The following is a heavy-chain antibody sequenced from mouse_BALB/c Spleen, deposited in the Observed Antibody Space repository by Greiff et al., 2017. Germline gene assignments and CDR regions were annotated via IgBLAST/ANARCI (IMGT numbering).Heavy chain of an antibody. CDR1: GFTFSSYT. J-gene: IGHJ4*01. CDR2: ISSGGSYT. D-gene: IGHD4-1*01. CDR3: TRAWGYAMDY. Sequence: EVMLVESGGGLVKPGGSLKLSCAASGFTFSSYTMSWVRQTPEKRLEWVATISSGGSYTYYPDSVKGRFTISRDNAKNTLYLQMSSLKSEDTAMYYCTRAWGYAMDYWGQGTSVTVSS. V-gene: IGHV5-6-4*01.